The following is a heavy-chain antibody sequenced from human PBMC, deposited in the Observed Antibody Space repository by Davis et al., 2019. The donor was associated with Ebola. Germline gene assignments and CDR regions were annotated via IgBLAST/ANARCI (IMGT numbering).Heavy chain of an antibody. J-gene: IGHJ3*01. Sequence: MPSETLSLTCSVSGDSIISDTYYWAWIRQPPGEGLEWIGSIRVQTSAAMYYSPSLKSRITISGDRSKNQFSLSLTSVTAADTAVYYCASPGNSNNDDAFDLWGQGTMVTVS. CDR1: GDSIISDTYY. V-gene: IGHV4-39*01. D-gene: IGHD1-1*01. CDR2: IRVQTSAAM. CDR3: ASPGNSNNDDAFDL.